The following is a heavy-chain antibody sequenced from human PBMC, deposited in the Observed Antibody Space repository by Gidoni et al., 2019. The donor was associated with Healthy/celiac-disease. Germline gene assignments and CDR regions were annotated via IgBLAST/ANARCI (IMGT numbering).Heavy chain of an antibody. J-gene: IGHJ5*02. Sequence: QVQLVQSGAEVKKPGASVKVSCKASGYTFTSYAMHWVRQAPGQRLEWMGWINAGNGNTKYSQKFQGRVTITRDTSASTAYMELSSLRSEDTAVYYCARDDGYRGGGWFDPWGQGTLVTVSS. CDR1: GYTFTSYA. D-gene: IGHD5-18*01. CDR3: ARDDGYRGGGWFDP. CDR2: INAGNGNT. V-gene: IGHV1-3*01.